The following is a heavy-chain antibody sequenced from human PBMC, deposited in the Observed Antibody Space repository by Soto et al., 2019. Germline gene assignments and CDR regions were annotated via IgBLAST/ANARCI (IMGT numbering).Heavy chain of an antibody. V-gene: IGHV3-48*03. CDR3: ARVNCYDSSGYYQWPPDY. CDR1: GFTFSSYE. J-gene: IGHJ4*02. D-gene: IGHD3-22*01. CDR2: ISSSGSTI. Sequence: GGSLRLSCAASGFTFSSYEMNWVRQAPGKGLEWVSYISSSGSTIYYADSVKGRFTISRDNAKNSLYLQMNSLRAEDTAVYYCARVNCYDSSGYYQWPPDYWGQGTLVTVSS.